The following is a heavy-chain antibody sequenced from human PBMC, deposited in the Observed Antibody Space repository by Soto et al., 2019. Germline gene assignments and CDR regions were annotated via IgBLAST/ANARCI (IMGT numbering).Heavy chain of an antibody. CDR2: ISYSGST. V-gene: IGHV4-31*02. Sequence: WTWIRQHPGKGLEWTGYISYSGSTYYNPSLKSRITISVDTSKNQFSLKLSSVTAADTAVYFCARVGLYYYFDYWGQGTLLTVSS. J-gene: IGHJ4*02. D-gene: IGHD3-10*01. CDR3: ARVGLYYYFDY.